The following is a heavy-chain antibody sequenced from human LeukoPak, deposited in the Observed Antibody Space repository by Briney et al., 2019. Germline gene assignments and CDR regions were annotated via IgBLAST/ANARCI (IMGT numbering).Heavy chain of an antibody. CDR3: VLTSLSYSSGWYFNY. CDR2: IYTSGST. D-gene: IGHD6-19*01. CDR1: GGSISSYY. J-gene: IGHJ4*02. V-gene: IGHV4-4*07. Sequence: PSETLSLTCTVSGGSISSYYWSWIRQPAGKGLEWIGRIYTSGSTNYNPSLKSRVTMSVDTSKNQFSLKLSSVTAADTAVYYCVLTSLSYSSGWYFNYWGQGTLVTVSS.